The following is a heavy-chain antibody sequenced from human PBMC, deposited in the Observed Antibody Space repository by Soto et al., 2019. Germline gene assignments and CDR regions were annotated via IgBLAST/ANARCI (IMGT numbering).Heavy chain of an antibody. J-gene: IGHJ5*02. CDR2: ISYDGSNK. CDR1: GFTFSSYG. V-gene: IGHV3-30*18. Sequence: HPGGSLRLSCAASGFTFSSYGMHWVRQAPGKGLEWVAVISYDGSNKYYADSVKGRFTISRDNSKNTLYLQMNSLRAEDTAVYYCAKDMYVVKASGCAFDPRGQGNLVTVSS. CDR3: AKDMYVVKASGCAFDP. D-gene: IGHD6-19*01.